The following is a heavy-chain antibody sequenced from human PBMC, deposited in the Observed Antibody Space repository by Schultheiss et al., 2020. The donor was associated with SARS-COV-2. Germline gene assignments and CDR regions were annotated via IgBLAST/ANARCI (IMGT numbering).Heavy chain of an antibody. CDR2: IYYSGST. D-gene: IGHD2-21*02. V-gene: IGHV4-59*12. Sequence: SETLSLTCAVYGGSFSGYYWSWIRQHPGKGLEWIGYIYYSGSTNYNPSLKSRVTISVDTSKNQFSLKLSSVTAADTAVYYCARDDRAYCGGDCYGWFDPWGQGTLVTVSS. CDR3: ARDDRAYCGGDCYGWFDP. CDR1: GGSFSGYY. J-gene: IGHJ5*02.